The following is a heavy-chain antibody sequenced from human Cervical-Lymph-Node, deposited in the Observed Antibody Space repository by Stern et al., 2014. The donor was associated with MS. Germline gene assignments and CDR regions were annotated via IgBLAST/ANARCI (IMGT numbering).Heavy chain of an antibody. D-gene: IGHD3-10*01. V-gene: IGHV1-18*01. CDR1: GYTFTSYG. J-gene: IGHJ3*02. CDR2: IGTHKGNT. CDR3: ARSGFGGYLEIGGFDI. Sequence: QVQLVQSGAEVKKPGASVKVSCKASGYTFTSYGISWVRQAPGQGLEWMGWIGTHKGNTNYTQKFQGSVTVTTDTYASTACMEVRSLRSDDTAVYYCARSGFGGYLEIGGFDIWGQGTMVIVSS.